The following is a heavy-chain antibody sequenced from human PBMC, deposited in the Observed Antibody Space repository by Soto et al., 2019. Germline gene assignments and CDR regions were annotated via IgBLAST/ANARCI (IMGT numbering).Heavy chain of an antibody. V-gene: IGHV1-18*01. CDR2: ISGYNANT. CDR1: DNTFTYYG. CDR3: AATGGHYFGLDV. J-gene: IGHJ6*02. D-gene: IGHD2-8*02. Sequence: QAQLVQSGSEVKRPGASVKVSCRCSDNTFTYYGSNWVRQAPGQGLEWLGWISGYNANTKDAQKFQDRVTMTADTSTRTAYLEVRSLTSDDSVIYFCAATGGHYFGLDVWGQGTTVTVSS.